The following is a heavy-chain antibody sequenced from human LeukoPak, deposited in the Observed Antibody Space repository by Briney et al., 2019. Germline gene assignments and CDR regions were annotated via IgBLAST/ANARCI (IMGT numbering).Heavy chain of an antibody. J-gene: IGHJ4*02. CDR3: ARAGYVRAFDY. Sequence: SETLSLTCTVSGGSISSYYWSWLRQPPGKGLEWIGYTYYSGSTNYNPSLKSRVTISVDTSKNQFSLKLSSVTAADTAVYYCARAGYVRAFDYWGQGTLVTVSS. CDR1: GGSISSYY. V-gene: IGHV4-59*01. CDR2: TYYSGST. D-gene: IGHD3-16*01.